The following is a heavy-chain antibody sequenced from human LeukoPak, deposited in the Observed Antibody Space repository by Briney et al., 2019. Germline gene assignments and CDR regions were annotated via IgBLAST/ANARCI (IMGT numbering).Heavy chain of an antibody. CDR3: ARGVAYGSGGFDY. J-gene: IGHJ4*02. D-gene: IGHD3-10*01. CDR2: IYYSGST. V-gene: IGHV4-30-4*08. CDR1: GGSISSGDYY. Sequence: PSETLSLTCTVSGGSISSGDYYWSWIRQPPGKGLEWIGYIYYSGSTYYNPSLKSRVTISVDTSKNQFSLKLSSVTAADTAVYYCARGVAYGSGGFDYWGQGTLVTXXS.